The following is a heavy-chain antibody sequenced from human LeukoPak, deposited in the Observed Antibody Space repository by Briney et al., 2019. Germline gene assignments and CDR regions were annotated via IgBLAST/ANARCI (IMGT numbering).Heavy chain of an antibody. CDR2: INQDGTEK. V-gene: IGHV3-7*01. Sequence: PGGSLRLSCAASGFSFTTYWMSWVRQAPGKGLEWVANINQDGTEKYYVDSVKGRFTISRDNAKSSLYLQMNSLRDEDTAMYYCARVQGGGYRTADSWGQGTLVTVSS. D-gene: IGHD6-19*01. CDR3: ARVQGGGYRTADS. J-gene: IGHJ4*02. CDR1: GFSFTTYW.